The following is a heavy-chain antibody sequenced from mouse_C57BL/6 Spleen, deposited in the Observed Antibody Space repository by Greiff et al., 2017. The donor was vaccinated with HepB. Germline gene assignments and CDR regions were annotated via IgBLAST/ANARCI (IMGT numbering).Heavy chain of an antibody. J-gene: IGHJ4*01. D-gene: IGHD1-1*02. Sequence: EVQLQQSGTVLARPGASVKMSCKTSGYTFTSYWMHWVKQRPGQGLEWIGAIYPGNSDTSYNQKFKGKAKLTAVTSGSTAYMELSSLTNEDSAVYYCTRYRWIDAMDYWGQGTSVTASS. CDR3: TRYRWIDAMDY. V-gene: IGHV1-5*01. CDR2: IYPGNSDT. CDR1: GYTFTSYW.